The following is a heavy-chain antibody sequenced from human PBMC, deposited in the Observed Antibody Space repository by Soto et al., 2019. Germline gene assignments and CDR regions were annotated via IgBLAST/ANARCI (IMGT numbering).Heavy chain of an antibody. CDR1: GFTVSSNY. J-gene: IGHJ6*02. D-gene: IGHD3-22*01. CDR3: ARDSRSGCRPPYYYDSSGYYCGMDV. V-gene: IGHV3-53*01. Sequence: PGGSLRLSCAASGFTVSSNYMSWVRQAPGKGLEWVSVIYSGGSTYYADSVKGRFTISRDNSKNTLYLQMNSLRAEDTAVYYCARDSRSGCRPPYYYDSSGYYCGMDVWGQGTTVTVSS. CDR2: IYSGGST.